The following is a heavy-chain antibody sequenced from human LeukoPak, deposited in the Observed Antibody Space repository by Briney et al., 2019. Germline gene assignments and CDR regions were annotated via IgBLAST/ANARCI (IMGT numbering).Heavy chain of an antibody. CDR1: GGSFSGYY. J-gene: IGHJ6*04. CDR2: INHSGST. CDR3: ARKYYYYDGMDV. Sequence: SETLSLTCAVYGGSFSGYYWSWIRQPPGKGLEWIGEINHSGSTNYNPSLKSRVTISVDTSKNQFSLKLSSVTAADTAVYYCARKYYYYDGMDVWGKGTTVTVSS. V-gene: IGHV4-34*01.